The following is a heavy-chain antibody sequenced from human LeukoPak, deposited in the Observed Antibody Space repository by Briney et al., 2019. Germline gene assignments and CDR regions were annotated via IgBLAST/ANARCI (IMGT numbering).Heavy chain of an antibody. D-gene: IGHD6-19*01. Sequence: GGSLRLSCAASGFTFSSYSMNWVRQAPGKGLEWVSSISSSSSYIYYADSVKGRFTISRDNAKNPLYLQMNSLRAEDTAVYYCARDWYSNGWDSVDWGQGTLVTVSS. J-gene: IGHJ4*02. V-gene: IGHV3-21*01. CDR3: ARDWYSNGWDSVD. CDR2: ISSSSSYI. CDR1: GFTFSSYS.